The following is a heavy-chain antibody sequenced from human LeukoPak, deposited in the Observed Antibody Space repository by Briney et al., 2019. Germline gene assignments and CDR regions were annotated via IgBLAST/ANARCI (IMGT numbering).Heavy chain of an antibody. D-gene: IGHD1-26*01. V-gene: IGHV3-33*01. Sequence: LPGGSLRLSCAASGFTFSSYGMHWVRQAPGKGLEWVAVIWYDGSNKYYADSVKGRFTISRDNSKNTLYLQMNSLRAEDTAVYYCARDAGLVGATLYFDYWGQGTLVTVSS. CDR2: IWYDGSNK. CDR1: GFTFSSYG. CDR3: ARDAGLVGATLYFDY. J-gene: IGHJ4*02.